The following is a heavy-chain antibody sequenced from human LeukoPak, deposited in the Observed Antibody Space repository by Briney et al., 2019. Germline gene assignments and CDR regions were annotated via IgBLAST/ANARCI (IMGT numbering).Heavy chain of an antibody. V-gene: IGHV3-21*01. J-gene: IGHJ5*02. CDR3: ARDFDWSGYTTWFDP. Sequence: GGSLRLSCAASGFTFSSYSMNWVRQAPGKELAWVSSICSSGSYIYYADSVKGRFTISRDNAKNSLYLQMNSLRAEDTAVYYCARDFDWSGYTTWFDPWGQGTLVTVSS. CDR2: ICSSGSYI. CDR1: GFTFSSYS. D-gene: IGHD3-3*01.